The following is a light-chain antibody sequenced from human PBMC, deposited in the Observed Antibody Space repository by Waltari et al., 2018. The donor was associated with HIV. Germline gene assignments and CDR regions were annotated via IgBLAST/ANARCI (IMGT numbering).Light chain of an antibody. CDR1: QDVSNS. CDR2: GAS. Sequence: AIRMTQSPSSLSASIGDRVTITCRASQDVSNSIALYQKRPGKSPRLLIFGASTLQSGVPSRCSGSRSGPDFTLTIGCLQSEDFATYYCQQYYDFPPTFGPGTKVDF. CDR3: QQYYDFPPT. V-gene: IGKV1-8*01. J-gene: IGKJ3*01.